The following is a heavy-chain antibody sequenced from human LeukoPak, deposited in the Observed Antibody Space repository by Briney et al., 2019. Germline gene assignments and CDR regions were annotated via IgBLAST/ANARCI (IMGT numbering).Heavy chain of an antibody. D-gene: IGHD3-10*01. J-gene: IGHJ4*02. CDR3: ASSRTRVRAYDY. Sequence: GGSLRLSGAGFGFTFSSYGMHSVRQAPGKGLEWVTFIQYDGSNKYYADSVKGRFPISRDNSKNPLYLQMNSLRTQDTAVYYCASSRTRVRAYDYWGQGTLVTVSS. V-gene: IGHV3-30*02. CDR1: GFTFSSYG. CDR2: IQYDGSNK.